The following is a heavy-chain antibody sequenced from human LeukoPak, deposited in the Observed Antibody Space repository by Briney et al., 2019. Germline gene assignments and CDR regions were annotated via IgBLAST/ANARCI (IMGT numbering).Heavy chain of an antibody. Sequence: GGSLRLSCAASGFTFRSYEMNWVRQAPGKGLEWVSYISSSGSTIYYTDSVKGRFTISRDNAKNSLYLQVNSLRAEDTAVYYCARGGVADGNYFGDWGQGTVVTVSS. D-gene: IGHD3-10*01. V-gene: IGHV3-48*03. J-gene: IGHJ4*02. CDR3: ARGGVADGNYFGD. CDR2: ISSSGSTI. CDR1: GFTFRSYE.